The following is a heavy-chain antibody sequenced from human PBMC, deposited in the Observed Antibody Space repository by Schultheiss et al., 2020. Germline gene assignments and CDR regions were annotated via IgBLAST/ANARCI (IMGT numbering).Heavy chain of an antibody. CDR1: GGSISSYYW. J-gene: IGHJ4*02. V-gene: IGHV2-5*08. D-gene: IGHD6-19*01. Sequence: TLSLTCTVSGGSISSYYWSWIRQPPGKALEWLALIYWDDDKRYSPSLKSRLTITKDTSKNQVVLTMTNMDPVDTATYYCAHSFRWLALDYWGQGTLVTVSS. CDR2: IYWDDDK. CDR3: AHSFRWLALDY.